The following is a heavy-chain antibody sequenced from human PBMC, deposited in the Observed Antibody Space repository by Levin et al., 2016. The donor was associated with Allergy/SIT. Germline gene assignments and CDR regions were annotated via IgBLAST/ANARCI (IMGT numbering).Heavy chain of an antibody. V-gene: IGHV1-69*13. CDR3: VCEWGFRGPFDY. J-gene: IGHJ4*02. CDR2: IIPIFGTA. CDR1: GGTFSSYA. Sequence: SVKVSCKASGGTFSSYAISWVRQAPGQGLEWMGGIIPIFGTANYAQKFQGRVTITADESTSTAYMELSSLRSEDTAVYYCVCEWGFRGPFDYWGQGTLVTVSS. D-gene: IGHD3-10*01.